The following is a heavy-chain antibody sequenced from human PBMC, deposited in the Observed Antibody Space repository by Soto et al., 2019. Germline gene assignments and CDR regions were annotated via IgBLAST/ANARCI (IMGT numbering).Heavy chain of an antibody. CDR2: INHSGST. D-gene: IGHD6-13*01. Sequence: QVQLQQWGAGLLKPSETLSLTCAVYGGSFSGYYWSWIRQPPGKGLEWIGEINHSGSTNYNPSLKSRATISVDTSKNQFSLKLSSVTAADTAVYYCARSGLAAADTFDYWGQGTLVTVSS. V-gene: IGHV4-34*01. CDR3: ARSGLAAADTFDY. J-gene: IGHJ4*02. CDR1: GGSFSGYY.